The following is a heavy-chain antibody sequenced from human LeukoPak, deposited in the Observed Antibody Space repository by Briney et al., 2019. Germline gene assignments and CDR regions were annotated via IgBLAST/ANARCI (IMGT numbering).Heavy chain of an antibody. CDR1: GYTFTSYA. J-gene: IGHJ4*02. V-gene: IGHV7-4-1*02. CDR3: ARDSGSGSYDIGLFDY. Sequence: ASVKVSCKASGYTFTSYAMNWVRQAPGQGLEWMGWINTNTGNQTYAQGFTGRFVFSLDTSVSTAYLQISSLKAEDTAVYYCARDSGSGSYDIGLFDYWGQGTLVTVSS. D-gene: IGHD3-10*01. CDR2: INTNTGNQ.